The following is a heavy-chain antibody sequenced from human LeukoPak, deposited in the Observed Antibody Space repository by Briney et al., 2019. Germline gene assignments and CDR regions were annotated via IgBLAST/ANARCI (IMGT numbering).Heavy chain of an antibody. CDR2: INSDGRST. CDR3: ARGNFGDFY. V-gene: IGHV3-74*01. CDR1: GFTLGSYW. Sequence: PGGSLRLSCTASGFTLGSYWMHWVRHAPGKRLVWVSRINSDGRSTSYADSVKGRFTISRDNAKNTLYLQMNSLRAEDTAVYYCARGNFGDFYWGQGTLVTVSS. J-gene: IGHJ4*02. D-gene: IGHD4-17*01.